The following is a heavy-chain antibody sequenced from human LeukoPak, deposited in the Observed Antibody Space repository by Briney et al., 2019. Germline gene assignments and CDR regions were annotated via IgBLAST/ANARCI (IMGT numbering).Heavy chain of an antibody. V-gene: IGHV3-7*01. D-gene: IGHD3-3*01. CDR1: GLTFNIYW. J-gene: IGHJ3*02. CDR3: AGDRAQYYDDSFDI. CDR2: LKPDGSAV. Sequence: GGSLRLSCAASGLTFNIYWMSWIRQAPGKGLEWVANLKPDGSAVYYLDSVKGRFTISRDNAQNSVFLQMNTLRVEDTAVYYCAGDRAQYYDDSFDIWGQGTMVTVSS.